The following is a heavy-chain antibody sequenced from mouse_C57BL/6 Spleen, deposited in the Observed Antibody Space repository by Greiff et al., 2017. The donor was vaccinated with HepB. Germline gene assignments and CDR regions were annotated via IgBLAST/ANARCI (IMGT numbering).Heavy chain of an antibody. D-gene: IGHD1-1*01. CDR3: ERQAFITTVFDY. CDR1: GFTFSSYT. CDR2: ISGGGGNT. Sequence: EVHLVESGGGLVKPGGSLKLSCAASGFTFSSYTMSWVRQTPEKRLEWVATISGGGGNTYYPDSVKGRFTISRDNAKNTLYLQMSSLRSEDTALYYCERQAFITTVFDYWGQGTTLTVSS. J-gene: IGHJ2*01. V-gene: IGHV5-9*01.